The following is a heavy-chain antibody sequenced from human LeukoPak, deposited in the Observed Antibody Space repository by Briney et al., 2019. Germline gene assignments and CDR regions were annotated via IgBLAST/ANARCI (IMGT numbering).Heavy chain of an antibody. CDR2: INQDGTEK. Sequence: GGSLRLSCAASGFTFSSYSMNWVRQAPGEGLEWVAKINQDGTEKAYVDSVRGRFTISRDNAKNSLFLQMNSLRAEDTAVYYCARGPLIAAAGTWWGQGTLVTVSS. D-gene: IGHD6-13*01. V-gene: IGHV3-7*03. CDR1: GFTFSSYS. J-gene: IGHJ4*02. CDR3: ARGPLIAAAGTW.